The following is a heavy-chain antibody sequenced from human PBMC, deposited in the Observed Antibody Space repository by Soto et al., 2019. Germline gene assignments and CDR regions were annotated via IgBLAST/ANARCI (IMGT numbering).Heavy chain of an antibody. D-gene: IGHD3-16*01. CDR2: IGGTSGST. V-gene: IGHV3-23*01. CDR1: VFTFSSYV. CDR3: AKRRGEGYFDY. J-gene: IGHJ4*02. Sequence: SGGSLRLSCAASVFTFSSYVMSWVRQAPGKGLEWVSAIGGTSGSTYYADSVKGRFTISRDNSKNTMYLQMNSLRAEDTAVYYCAKRRGEGYFDYWGQGTLVTVSS.